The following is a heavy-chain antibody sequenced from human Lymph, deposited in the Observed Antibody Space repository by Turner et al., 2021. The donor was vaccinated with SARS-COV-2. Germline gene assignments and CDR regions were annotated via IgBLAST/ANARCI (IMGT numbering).Heavy chain of an antibody. CDR1: VGTFSSYA. V-gene: IGHV1-69*10. CDR3: ARDSPYCSSTSCYDP. J-gene: IGHJ5*02. D-gene: IGHD2-2*01. Sequence: QVQLVQSGAELKKPGSSVQVSSKYTVGTFSSYAITWVRHAPGQGLEWMGGIISILAIANYAQKFQGRVTITADKSTSTAYLELSSLRSEDTAVYYCARDSPYCSSTSCYDPWGQGTLVTVSS. CDR2: IISILAIA.